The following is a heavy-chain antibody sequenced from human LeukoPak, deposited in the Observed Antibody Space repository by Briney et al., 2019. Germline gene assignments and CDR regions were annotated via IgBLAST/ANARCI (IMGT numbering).Heavy chain of an antibody. D-gene: IGHD2-21*02. CDR1: GYSFTSYW. V-gene: IGHV5-10-1*01. J-gene: IGHJ4*02. CDR3: ARYRGSDYDLVTAIQQELDY. CDR2: IDPSDSYT. Sequence: GESLKISCEGSGYSFTSYWITWVRQMPEKGLEWMGRIDPSDSYTNYSPSFQGHVTISADKSISTAYLQWSSLKASDTAMYYCARYRGSDYDLVTAIQQELDYWGQGTLVTVSS.